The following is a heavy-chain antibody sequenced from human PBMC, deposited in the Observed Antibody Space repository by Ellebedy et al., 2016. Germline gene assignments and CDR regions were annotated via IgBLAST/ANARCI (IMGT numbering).Heavy chain of an antibody. CDR2: IRTKGDGGTT. V-gene: IGHV3-49*03. CDR3: SRTYCSGGTCFDY. CDR1: GFTFGDYA. J-gene: IGHJ4*02. Sequence: GGSLRLSCTASGFTFGDYAMTWFRQAPGKGLEWVGLIRTKGDGGTTEYAASVKGRFTISRDDSKSIAYLQMNSLTTEDTAVYYCSRTYCSGGTCFDYWGQGTLVTVSS. D-gene: IGHD2-15*01.